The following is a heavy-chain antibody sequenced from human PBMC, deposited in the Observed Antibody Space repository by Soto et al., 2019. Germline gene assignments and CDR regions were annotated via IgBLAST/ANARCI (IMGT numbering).Heavy chain of an antibody. D-gene: IGHD6-13*01. CDR2: ISAYNGNT. CDR1: GYTFTSYG. V-gene: IGHV1-18*04. J-gene: IGHJ4*02. Sequence: ASMKVSCKASGYTFTSYGISWVRQAPGQGLGWMGWISAYNGNTNYAQKLQGRVTMTTDTSTSTAYMELRSLRSDDTAVYYCVRDPMYSSSWYLGYWGQGTLVTVSS. CDR3: VRDPMYSSSWYLGY.